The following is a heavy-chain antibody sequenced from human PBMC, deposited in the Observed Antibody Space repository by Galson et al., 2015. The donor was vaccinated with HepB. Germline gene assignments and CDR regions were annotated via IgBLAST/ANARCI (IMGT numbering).Heavy chain of an antibody. CDR3: ATYGSWDI. J-gene: IGHJ3*02. Sequence: SLRLSCAASGFTFSSYGMHWVRQAPGKGLEWVAVISYDESNKYYADSVKGRFTISRDNSKNTLYLQMNSLRAEDTAVYYCATYGSWDIWGQGTMVTVSS. CDR1: GFTFSSYG. CDR2: ISYDESNK. V-gene: IGHV3-30*03. D-gene: IGHD3-10*01.